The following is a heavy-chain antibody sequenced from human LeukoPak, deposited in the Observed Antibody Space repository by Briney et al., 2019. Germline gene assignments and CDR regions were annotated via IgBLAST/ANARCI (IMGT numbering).Heavy chain of an antibody. CDR1: GGSISSYY. J-gene: IGHJ4*02. CDR3: ARERFYGDYFDY. CDR2: IYYSGST. D-gene: IGHD4-17*01. V-gene: IGHV4-59*01. Sequence: SETLSLTCTVSGGSISSYYWSWIRQPPGKGLEWIGYIYYSGSTNYNPSLKSRVTISVDTSKNQFSLKLSSVTAADTAVYYCARERFYGDYFDYWGQGTLVIVSS.